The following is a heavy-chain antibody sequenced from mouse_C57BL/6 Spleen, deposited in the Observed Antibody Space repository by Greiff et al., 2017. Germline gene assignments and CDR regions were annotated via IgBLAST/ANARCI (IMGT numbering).Heavy chain of an antibody. CDR3: ARHSNYGNDGDY. J-gene: IGHJ2*01. CDR2: ISGGGGNT. CDR1: GFTFSSYT. D-gene: IGHD2-2*01. V-gene: IGHV5-9*01. Sequence: EVKLMESGGGLVKPGGSLQLSCAASGFTFSSYTMSWVRQTPEKRLEWVATISGGGGNTYYPDSVKGRFTISRDNAKNTLYLQMSSLRSEDTALYYCARHSNYGNDGDYWGQGTTLTVSS.